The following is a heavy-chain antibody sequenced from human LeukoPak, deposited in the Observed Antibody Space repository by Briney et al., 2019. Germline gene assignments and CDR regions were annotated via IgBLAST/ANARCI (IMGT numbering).Heavy chain of an antibody. D-gene: IGHD3-22*01. J-gene: IGHJ4*01. CDR1: GYSISSGYY. CDR3: AREEKWFPY. CDR2: IYHSGNT. V-gene: IGHV4-38-2*02. Sequence: SETLSLTCTVSGYSISSGYYWGWIRQPPVKGLEWTGSIYHSGNTYYNPSLKSRVTISVDTSKNQFSLKLSSVTAADTAVYYCAREEKWFPYWGQGTLVTVSS.